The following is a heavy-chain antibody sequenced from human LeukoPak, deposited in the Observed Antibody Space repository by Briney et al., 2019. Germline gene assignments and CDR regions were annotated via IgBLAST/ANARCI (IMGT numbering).Heavy chain of an antibody. CDR3: AGQGHYYDSSGYYYGGEDY. V-gene: IGHV4-4*07. D-gene: IGHD3-22*01. CDR1: GGSISSYY. J-gene: IGHJ4*02. Sequence: SETLSLTCTASGGSISSYYWSWIRQPAGKGLEWIGRIYTRGSTNYNPSLKSRVTMSVDTSKNQFSLKLSSVTAADTAVYYCAGQGHYYDSSGYYYGGEDYWGQGTLVTVSS. CDR2: IYTRGST.